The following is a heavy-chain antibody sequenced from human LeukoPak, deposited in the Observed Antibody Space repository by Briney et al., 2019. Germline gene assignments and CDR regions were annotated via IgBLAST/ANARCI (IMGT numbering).Heavy chain of an antibody. CDR1: GFTFSSYA. CDR2: ISYDGSNK. D-gene: IGHD6-13*01. V-gene: IGHV3-30-3*01. Sequence: QPGGSLRLSCAASGFTFSSYAMHWVRQAPGKGLEWVAVISYDGSNKYYADSVKGRFTISRDNSKNTLYLQMNSLRAEDTAVYYCAREGIAAAFDYWGQGTLVTVSS. CDR3: AREGIAAAFDY. J-gene: IGHJ4*02.